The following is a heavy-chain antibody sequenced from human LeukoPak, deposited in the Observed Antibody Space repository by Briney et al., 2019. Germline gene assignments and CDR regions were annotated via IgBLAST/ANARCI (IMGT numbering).Heavy chain of an antibody. D-gene: IGHD3-22*01. CDR2: INPSGGYA. CDR3: ARLNYYDSSGRPKWLDS. Sequence: ASVKVSCKASGYTFTSFYVHWVRQAPGQGLEWMGIINPSGGYADYAQKFQGRGTMTRDMSTSTVYMDLSSLTSEDTAVYYCARLNYYDSSGRPKWLDSWGQGTLVTVSS. J-gene: IGHJ5*01. V-gene: IGHV1-46*01. CDR1: GYTFTSFY.